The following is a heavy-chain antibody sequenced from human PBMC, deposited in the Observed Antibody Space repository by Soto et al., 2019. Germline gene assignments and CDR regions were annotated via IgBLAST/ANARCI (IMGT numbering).Heavy chain of an antibody. Sequence: QVQLQESGPGLVKPSGTLSLTCAVSGGSFTSNNWWTWVRQPPGKGLEGIGEIYRTGSTNYNPSLKSRVTISLDRSANQFSVKGPSPTAADTAVYYCASRDPGTSVDYWGQGTLVTVSS. V-gene: IGHV4-4*02. CDR2: IYRTGST. CDR3: ASRDPGTSVDY. CDR1: GGSFTSNNW. D-gene: IGHD1-7*01. J-gene: IGHJ4*02.